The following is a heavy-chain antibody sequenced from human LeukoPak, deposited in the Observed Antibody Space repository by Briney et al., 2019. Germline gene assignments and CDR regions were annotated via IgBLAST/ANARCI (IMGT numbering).Heavy chain of an antibody. J-gene: IGHJ3*02. CDR1: GYTFTGYY. CDR3: ARGLWVGELLLSPQTHDAFDI. CDR2: INPNSGGT. D-gene: IGHD3-10*01. V-gene: IGHV1-2*02. Sequence: ASVKVSCKASGYTFTGYYMHWVRQAPGQGLEWMGWINPNSGGTNYAQKFQGRVTMSRDTSIITAYMELSRLRSDDAAVYDCARGLWVGELLLSPQTHDAFDIWGQGTMVTVSS.